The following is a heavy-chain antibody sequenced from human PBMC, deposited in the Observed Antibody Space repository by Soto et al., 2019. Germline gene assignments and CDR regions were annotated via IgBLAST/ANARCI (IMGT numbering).Heavy chain of an antibody. J-gene: IGHJ4*02. Sequence: GGSLRLSCAASGFSFSIYWMHWVRQAPGKGLVWVSRISSDGSSTSYADSVKGRFTISRDNAKNTLYLQMNSLRAEDTAVYYCTRSITGFSYADSWGRGTLVTVSS. V-gene: IGHV3-74*01. CDR1: GFSFSIYW. D-gene: IGHD2-2*01. CDR3: TRSITGFSYADS. CDR2: ISSDGSST.